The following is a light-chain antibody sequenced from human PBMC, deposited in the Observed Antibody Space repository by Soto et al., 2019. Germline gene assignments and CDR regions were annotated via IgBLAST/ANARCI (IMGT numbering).Light chain of an antibody. CDR2: EGS. CDR3: RSYAGSSTVV. CDR1: SSDVGSYNL. V-gene: IGLV2-23*01. J-gene: IGLJ2*01. Sequence: HSALTQAASVSGSPGQSITISCTGTSSDVGSYNLVSWYQQHPGKAPKLMIYEGSKRPSGVSNRFSGSKSGNTASLTISGLQAEDEADYYCRSYAGSSTVVFGGGTKVTVL.